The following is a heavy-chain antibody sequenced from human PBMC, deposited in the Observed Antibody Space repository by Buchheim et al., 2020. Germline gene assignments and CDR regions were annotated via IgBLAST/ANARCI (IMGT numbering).Heavy chain of an antibody. CDR1: GFTFSSYV. J-gene: IGHJ4*02. Sequence: QVQLVESGGGVVQPGRSLRLSCAASGFTFSSYVMHWVRQAPGKGLEWVAVISYDGSNKYYADSVKGRFTISRDNSKKTLYLQMNSLRAEDTAVYYCAKYSSGWLRTGGFFDYWGQGTL. CDR2: ISYDGSNK. CDR3: AKYSSGWLRTGGFFDY. V-gene: IGHV3-30-3*02. D-gene: IGHD6-19*01.